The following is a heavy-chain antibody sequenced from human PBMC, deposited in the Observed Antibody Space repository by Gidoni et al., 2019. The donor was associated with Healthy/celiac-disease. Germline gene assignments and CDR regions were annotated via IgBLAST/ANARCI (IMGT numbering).Heavy chain of an antibody. D-gene: IGHD3-3*01. V-gene: IGHV1-69*06. CDR1: TYA. CDR2: IIPIFGTA. Sequence: TYAISWVRQAPGQGLEWMGGIIPIFGTANYAQKFQGRVTITADKSTSTAYMELSSLRSEDTAVYYCATSLRITIFGVVILSDYYYYYGMDVWGQGTTVTVSS. J-gene: IGHJ6*02. CDR3: ATSLRITIFGVVILSDYYYYYGMDV.